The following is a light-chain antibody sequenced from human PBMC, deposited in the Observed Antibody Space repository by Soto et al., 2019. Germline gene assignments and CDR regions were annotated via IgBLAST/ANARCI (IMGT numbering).Light chain of an antibody. J-gene: IGLJ2*01. Sequence: SYELTQPPSVSVAPGKTARITWGGNNIGSKSVHWYQQKPGQAPVLVIYYDSDRPSGIPERFSGSNSGNTATLTISRVEAEDEDDYYCQVWDSSSDHHVVFGGGTKLTVL. CDR3: QVWDSSSDHHVV. V-gene: IGLV3-21*04. CDR2: YDS. CDR1: NIGSKS.